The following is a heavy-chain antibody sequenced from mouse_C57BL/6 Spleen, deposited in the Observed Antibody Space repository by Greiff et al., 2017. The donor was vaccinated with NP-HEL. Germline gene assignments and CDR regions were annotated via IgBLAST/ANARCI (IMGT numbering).Heavy chain of an antibody. V-gene: IGHV1-80*01. J-gene: IGHJ4*01. D-gene: IGHD4-1*01. Sequence: QVQLQQSGAELVKPGASVKISCKASGYAFSSYWMNWVKQRPGKGLEWIGQIYPGDGDTNYNGKFKGKATLTADKSSSTAYMQLSSLTSEDSAVYFCAREDLTRYAMDYWGQGTSVTVSS. CDR3: AREDLTRYAMDY. CDR1: GYAFSSYW. CDR2: IYPGDGDT.